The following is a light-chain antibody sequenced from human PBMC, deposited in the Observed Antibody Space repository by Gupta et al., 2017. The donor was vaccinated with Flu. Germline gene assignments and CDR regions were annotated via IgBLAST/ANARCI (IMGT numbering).Light chain of an antibody. V-gene: IGLV3-21*02. CDR2: DDG. Sequence: SFEVTQPPSVSVAPGRTARVSCAADNLGTKSVHWYQQKTGQAPVLVASDDGGRPSGISERFSASKSGNTATLTISRVEDADEAAYFCQVWDTSGDRPLFGTGTRVTAL. CDR1: NLGTKS. J-gene: IGLJ1*01. CDR3: QVWDTSGDRPL.